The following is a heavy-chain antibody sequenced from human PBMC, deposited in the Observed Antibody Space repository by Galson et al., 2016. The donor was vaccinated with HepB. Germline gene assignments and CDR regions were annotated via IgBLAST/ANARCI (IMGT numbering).Heavy chain of an antibody. CDR1: GGTFSSYA. J-gene: IGHJ4*02. Sequence: SVKVSCKASGGTFSSYALSWVRQAPGQGLEWMGWIIPIFRTTNYAQKFQGRVSITADESTSTAYMELSSLRSEDTAVYYCARPQREGGNYYSFDYWGQGTLVTVSS. D-gene: IGHD1-26*01. V-gene: IGHV1-69*13. CDR3: ARPQREGGNYYSFDY. CDR2: IIPIFRTT.